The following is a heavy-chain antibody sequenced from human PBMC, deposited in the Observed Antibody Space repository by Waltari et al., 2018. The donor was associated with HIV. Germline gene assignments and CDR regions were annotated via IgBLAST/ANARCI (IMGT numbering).Heavy chain of an antibody. V-gene: IGHV3-7*01. J-gene: IGHJ4*02. Sequence: EVQLVESGGGLVQPGGSLRLSCAASGFTFRNYWMGWVRQAPGKGLEGVANIKQDGSEKDYVDSVKGRFTISRDNAKNSLYLQMNSLRAEDTAVYYCARVSGGGFDYWGQGTLVTVSS. D-gene: IGHD3-16*01. CDR1: GFTFRNYW. CDR2: IKQDGSEK. CDR3: ARVSGGGFDY.